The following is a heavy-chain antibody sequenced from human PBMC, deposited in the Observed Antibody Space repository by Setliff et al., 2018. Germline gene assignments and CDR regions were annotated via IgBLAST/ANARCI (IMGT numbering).Heavy chain of an antibody. CDR2: IYPGDSDT. D-gene: IGHD3-22*01. CDR1: GYSFTSYW. J-gene: IGHJ3*02. Sequence: GESLTISCKGSGYSFTSYWIGWVRQMPGKGLEWMGIIYPGDSDTSYSPSFQGQVTISADKSISTAYLQWSSLKASDTAMYYCASTLYYYDSSGYGAFDIWGQGTMVTVSS. V-gene: IGHV5-51*01. CDR3: ASTLYYYDSSGYGAFDI.